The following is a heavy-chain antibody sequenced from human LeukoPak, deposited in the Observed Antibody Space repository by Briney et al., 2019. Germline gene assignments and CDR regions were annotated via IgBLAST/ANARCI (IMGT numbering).Heavy chain of an antibody. CDR2: IIPILGIA. V-gene: IGHV1-69*04. CDR1: GGTFISYA. J-gene: IGHJ3*02. D-gene: IGHD3-10*01. Sequence: SVKVSCKASGGTFISYAISWVRQAPGQGLEWMGRIIPILGIANYAQKFQGRVTITADKSTSTAYMELSSLRSEDTAVYYCARDQAYYYGSGSPIWGQGTMVTVSS. CDR3: ARDQAYYYGSGSPI.